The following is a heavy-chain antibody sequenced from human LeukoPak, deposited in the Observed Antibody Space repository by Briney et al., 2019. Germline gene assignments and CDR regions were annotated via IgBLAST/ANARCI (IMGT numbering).Heavy chain of an antibody. J-gene: IGHJ4*02. CDR2: ISSTGSTI. Sequence: PGGSLRLSCAASGFLFTAYYMTWLRQAPGKRLEWVSYISSTGSTIFYADAVKGRFTISRDNAKNTLYLHLDSLRAEDSAVYYCATWGVYYGAGSHHHPFDYWGQGTLVTVSS. D-gene: IGHD3-10*01. CDR3: ATWGVYYGAGSHHHPFDY. CDR1: GFLFTAYY. V-gene: IGHV3-11*01.